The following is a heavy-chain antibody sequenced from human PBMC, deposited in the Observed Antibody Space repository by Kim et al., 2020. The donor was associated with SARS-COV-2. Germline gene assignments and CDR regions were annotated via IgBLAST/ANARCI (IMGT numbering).Heavy chain of an antibody. CDR3: AKELLPYYYGMDV. D-gene: IGHD2-15*01. CDR1: GDSVSSNSAA. J-gene: IGHJ6*02. Sequence: SQTLSLTCAISGDSVSSNSAAWHWIRQSPSRGLEWLGRTYYRSKWYNDYAVSVKSRITINPDTSKNQFSLQLNSVTPEDTAEYYCAKELLPYYYGMDVWGQGTTVTVSS. CDR2: TYYRSKWYN. V-gene: IGHV6-1*01.